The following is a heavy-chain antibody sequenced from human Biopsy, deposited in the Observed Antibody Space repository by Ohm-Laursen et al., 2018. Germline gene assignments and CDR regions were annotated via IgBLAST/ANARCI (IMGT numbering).Heavy chain of an antibody. D-gene: IGHD3-3*01. J-gene: IGHJ5*02. CDR1: GFTFSDYF. Sequence: SLRLSCVASGFTFSDYFMSWVRQAPGKGLECVSIINGGGGSTWYSDPVKGRFTISRDNSKNTLYLQMNSLRAEDTAMYYCARDLYDFCGGCPFDPWGQGTLVTVSP. CDR2: INGGGGST. CDR3: ARDLYDFCGGCPFDP. V-gene: IGHV3-23*01.